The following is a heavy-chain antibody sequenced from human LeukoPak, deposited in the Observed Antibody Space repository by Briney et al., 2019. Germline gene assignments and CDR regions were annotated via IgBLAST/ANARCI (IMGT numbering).Heavy chain of an antibody. CDR2: ISYGGSNK. D-gene: IGHD5/OR15-5a*01. J-gene: IGHJ4*02. V-gene: IGHV3-30*03. Sequence: PGGSLRLSCAASGFTLRSYGMHWVRQAPGKGLEWVAVISYGGSNKYYADSVKGRFTISRDNSKNTLYLQMNSLRAEDTAVYYCARQKYLRGPDVEYFDYWGQGTLVTVSS. CDR3: ARQKYLRGPDVEYFDY. CDR1: GFTLRSYG.